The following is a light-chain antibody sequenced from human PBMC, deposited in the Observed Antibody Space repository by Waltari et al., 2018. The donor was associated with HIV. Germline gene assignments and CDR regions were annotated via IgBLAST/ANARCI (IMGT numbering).Light chain of an antibody. J-gene: IGKJ4*01. CDR2: GAY. V-gene: IGKV3-15*01. Sequence: EIVITQSPATLSVSPGERATLSCRASQSVSNNLAWYQQKPGQAPRLRIYGAYTRATGIPARFSGSGSGTQFTLTISSLQSEDFAVYSCQQYNLWPLTFGGGTKVEIK. CDR3: QQYNLWPLT. CDR1: QSVSNN.